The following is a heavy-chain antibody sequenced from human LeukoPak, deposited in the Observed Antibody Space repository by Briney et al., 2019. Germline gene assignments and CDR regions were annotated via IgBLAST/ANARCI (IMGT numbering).Heavy chain of an antibody. CDR1: GFTFSGYS. J-gene: IGHJ3*02. V-gene: IGHV3-21*01. D-gene: IGHD3-22*01. CDR3: ARDPDSSGYSGDGAFDI. Sequence: GGSLRLSCAASGFTFSGYSMNWVRQAPGKGLEWVSSISRSATYLYYADSLQGRFTVSRDDAKSSLYLQMNSLRAEDTAVYYCARDPDSSGYSGDGAFDIWGQGTMVTVSS. CDR2: ISRSATYL.